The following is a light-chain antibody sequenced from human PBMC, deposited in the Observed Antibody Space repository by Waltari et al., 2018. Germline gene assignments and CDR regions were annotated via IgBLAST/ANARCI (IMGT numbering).Light chain of an antibody. CDR1: SSDVGGYAY. Sequence: QSALTQPASVSGSPGQSITISCTGTSSDVGGYAYVSWYQHHPGKAPKLIIYDVSDRPSGVSNRFSASKSGNTASLTISGLQADDEADYYCSSYTSTSTLDVFGTGTKVTVL. J-gene: IGLJ1*01. V-gene: IGLV2-14*03. CDR3: SSYTSTSTLDV. CDR2: DVS.